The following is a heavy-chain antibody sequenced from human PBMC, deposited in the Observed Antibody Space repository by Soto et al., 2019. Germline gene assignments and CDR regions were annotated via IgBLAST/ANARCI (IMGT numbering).Heavy chain of an antibody. Sequence: QPGGSLRLSCAASGFTFGNSWMHWVRQAPGKGLEWVSRMNSDGSSTNYADSVKGRFTVSRDNAKDTLYLQMNSLRAEDTAVYYCATAEVDYWGPGTLVTVSS. V-gene: IGHV3-74*01. CDR3: ATAEVDY. CDR2: MNSDGSST. CDR1: GFTFGNSW. J-gene: IGHJ4*02.